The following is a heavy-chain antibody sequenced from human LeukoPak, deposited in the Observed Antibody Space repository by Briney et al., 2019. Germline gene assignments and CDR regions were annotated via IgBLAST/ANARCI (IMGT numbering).Heavy chain of an antibody. CDR1: GGSISSYY. CDR3: ARENSGSYREFDY. V-gene: IGHV4-4*07. Sequence: SETLSLTCTVSGGSISSYYWSWIRQPAGKGLEWIGRIYTSGSTNYNASLKSRVSMSVDTSKNQFSLKPSSVTAADTAVFYCARENSGSYREFDYWGQGTLVTASS. D-gene: IGHD1-26*01. J-gene: IGHJ4*02. CDR2: IYTSGST.